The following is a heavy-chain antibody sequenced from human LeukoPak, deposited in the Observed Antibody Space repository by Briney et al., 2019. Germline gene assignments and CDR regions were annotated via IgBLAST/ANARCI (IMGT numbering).Heavy chain of an antibody. Sequence: SQTLSLTCTVSGGSISSGGYYWSWIRQHPGKGLEWIGYIYYSGSTYYNPSLKSRVTISVDRSKNQFSLKLSSVTAADTAVYYCARDSGGDYGRLYYYYYYMDVWGKGTTVTVSS. CDR2: IYYSGST. V-gene: IGHV4-31*03. CDR1: GGSISSGGYY. D-gene: IGHD4-17*01. J-gene: IGHJ6*03. CDR3: ARDSGGDYGRLYYYYYYMDV.